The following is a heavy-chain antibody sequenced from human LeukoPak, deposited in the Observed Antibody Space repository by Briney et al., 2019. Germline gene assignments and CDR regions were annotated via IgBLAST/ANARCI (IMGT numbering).Heavy chain of an antibody. CDR3: VEGPRPDITVAHTVEN. V-gene: IGHV3-23*01. J-gene: IGHJ4*02. Sequence: GGSLILSCAASGFIFSNYAMSWVRQVPGRGLEWVSTISSRGDSTYVADSVKGRFTISRDNSKNSLYLQMNTVRAEDTAVYYCVEGPRPDITVAHTVENWGQGTLVTVSS. D-gene: IGHD6-19*01. CDR1: GFIFSNYA. CDR2: ISSRGDST.